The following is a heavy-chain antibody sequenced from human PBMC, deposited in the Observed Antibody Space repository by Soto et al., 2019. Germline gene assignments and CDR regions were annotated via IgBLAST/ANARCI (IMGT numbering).Heavy chain of an antibody. D-gene: IGHD1-26*01. CDR3: AKWVSPHRAFDI. CDR1: GGSISDIF. Sequence: QVQLQESGPGLVLPSETLSLTCSVTGGSISDIFWNWVRRPPGKGLEWIGYAHYSRTAKYHPSLQSRVTMSLDSSKNQISLRLSSVTAADTAIYYCAKWVSPHRAFDIWGQGTMVTVSS. V-gene: IGHV4-59*08. J-gene: IGHJ3*02. CDR2: AHYSRTA.